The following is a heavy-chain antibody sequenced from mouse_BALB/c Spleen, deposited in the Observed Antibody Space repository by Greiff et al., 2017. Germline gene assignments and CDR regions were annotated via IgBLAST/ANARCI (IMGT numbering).Heavy chain of an antibody. Sequence: EVQGVESGGGLVKPGGSLKLSCAASGFTFSSYAMSWVRQTPEKRLEWVASISSGGSTYYPDSVKGRFTISRDNAKNTLYLEMSSLRSEDTAMYYCARDKYGNYGAMDYWGQGTSVTVSS. J-gene: IGHJ4*01. V-gene: IGHV5-6-5*01. CDR1: GFTFSSYA. CDR3: ARDKYGNYGAMDY. CDR2: ISSGGST. D-gene: IGHD2-10*02.